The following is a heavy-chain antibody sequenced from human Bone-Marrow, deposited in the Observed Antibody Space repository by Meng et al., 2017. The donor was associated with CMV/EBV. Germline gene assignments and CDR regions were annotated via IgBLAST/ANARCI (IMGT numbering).Heavy chain of an antibody. Sequence: GESLKISCAASGFTFSDYYMSWIRQAPGKGLEWVSYISSSGSTIYYADSVKGRFTISRDNAKNSLYLQMNSLRAEDTAVYYCARSTAVVSFDYWGQGTLVTVSS. V-gene: IGHV3-11*04. CDR2: ISSSGSTI. D-gene: IGHD5-18*01. J-gene: IGHJ4*02. CDR1: GFTFSDYY. CDR3: ARSTAVVSFDY.